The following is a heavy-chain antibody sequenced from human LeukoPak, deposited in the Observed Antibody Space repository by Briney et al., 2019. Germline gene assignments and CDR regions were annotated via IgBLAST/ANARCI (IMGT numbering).Heavy chain of an antibody. V-gene: IGHV4-34*01. D-gene: IGHD2-2*01. CDR3: ARQMIHCSSTSCYRGWFDP. CDR2: INHSGST. CDR1: GGSFSGYY. J-gene: IGHJ5*02. Sequence: SETLSLTCAVYGGSFSGYYWSWIRQPPGKGLEWIGEINHSGSTNYNPSLKSRVTISVDTSKNQFSLKLSSVTAADTAVYYCARQMIHCSSTSCYRGWFDPWGQGTLVTVSS.